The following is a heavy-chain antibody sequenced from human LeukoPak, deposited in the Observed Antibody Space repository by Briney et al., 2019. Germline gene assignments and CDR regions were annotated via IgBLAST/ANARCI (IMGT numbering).Heavy chain of an antibody. CDR1: GGSISSRPYY. Sequence: SETLSLTCTVSGGSISSRPYYWGWVRQPPGKGLEWIGTISYSGTTYYNPSLKSRVTISLDTSKNQFSLKLSSVTAADTAVYYCATTSMDGVLHTWGQGTLVTVSS. CDR3: ATTSMDGVLHT. D-gene: IGHD2-8*01. J-gene: IGHJ4*02. CDR2: ISYSGTT. V-gene: IGHV4-39*07.